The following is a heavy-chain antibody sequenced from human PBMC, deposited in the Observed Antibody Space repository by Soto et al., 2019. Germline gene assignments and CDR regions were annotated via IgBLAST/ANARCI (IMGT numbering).Heavy chain of an antibody. J-gene: IGHJ3*02. CDR1: GGSISGSDYY. CDR2: IYYSGTI. Sequence: QLQLQESGPGLGKPSETLSLTCSVCGGSISGSDYYWARIRQPPGKGLEWIGSIYYSGTIDYNPSRKMRFTVSADTSKNRFSPRLSSVTAGDTAVYFCARTSLVPAALHDAVDRWGHGTMVTVSS. V-gene: IGHV4-39*01. CDR3: ARTSLVPAALHDAVDR. D-gene: IGHD2-2*01.